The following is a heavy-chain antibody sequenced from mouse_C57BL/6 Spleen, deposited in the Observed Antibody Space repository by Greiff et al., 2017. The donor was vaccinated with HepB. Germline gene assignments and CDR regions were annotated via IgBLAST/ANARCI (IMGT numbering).Heavy chain of an antibody. J-gene: IGHJ3*01. Sequence: DVKLVESGGGLVQPGASLRLSCAASGFTFTDYYMSWVRQPPGKAPEWLALIRNKANGYTTEYTASVKGRFTISRDTSQNILYLQMNTLRAEDSATYYCVKCSSYEEGFAYWGQGTLVTVSA. CDR1: GFTFTDYY. CDR2: IRNKANGYTT. CDR3: VKCSSYEEGFAY. D-gene: IGHD1-1*01. V-gene: IGHV7-4*01.